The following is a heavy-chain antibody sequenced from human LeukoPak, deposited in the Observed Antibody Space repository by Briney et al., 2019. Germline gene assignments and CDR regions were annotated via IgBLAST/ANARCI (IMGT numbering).Heavy chain of an antibody. CDR3: ARVLPTYYFDY. V-gene: IGHV3-66*01. Sequence: HAGGSLRLSCAASGFTVSSSFMSWVRQAPGKGLEWVSIIYSGGSTYYADFVKGRFTISRDNSKNTLYLQMNSLRAEDTAVYYCARVLPTYYFDYWGQGTLVTVSS. J-gene: IGHJ4*02. CDR1: GFTVSSSF. CDR2: IYSGGST.